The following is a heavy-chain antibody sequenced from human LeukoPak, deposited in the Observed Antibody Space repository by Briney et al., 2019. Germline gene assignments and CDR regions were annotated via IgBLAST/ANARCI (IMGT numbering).Heavy chain of an antibody. CDR2: IKQDGSEK. CDR1: GFTFSNHW. Sequence: GVSLRLSCAASGFTFSNHWMSWVRQAPGKGLEWVANIKQDGSEKYYVDSVKVRLTIARYNGKNSLYLQMNSLRGEDTAVYYCARLYTSGCFDYWGQGTLVPVSS. D-gene: IGHD6-19*01. V-gene: IGHV3-7*01. J-gene: IGHJ4*02. CDR3: ARLYTSGCFDY.